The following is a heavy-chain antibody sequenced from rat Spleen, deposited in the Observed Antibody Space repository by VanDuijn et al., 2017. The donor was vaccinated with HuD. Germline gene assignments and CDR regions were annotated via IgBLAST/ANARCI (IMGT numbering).Heavy chain of an antibody. D-gene: IGHD4-4*01. CDR3: TRRGYLSDWYFDF. V-gene: IGHV5-29*01. CDR2: ISYDGSKT. Sequence: EVQLVESDGGLVQPGRSLKLSCAASGFTFSDFYMAWVRQAPTKGLEWVATISYDGSKTYYRDSVKGRFTISRDNARSTLNLHMDSLRSEDTAIYYCTRRGYLSDWYFDFWGPGTRVTVSS. J-gene: IGHJ1*01. CDR1: GFTFSDFY.